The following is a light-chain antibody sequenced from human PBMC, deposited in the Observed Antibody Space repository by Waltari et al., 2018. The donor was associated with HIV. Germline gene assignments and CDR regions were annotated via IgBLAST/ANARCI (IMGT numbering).Light chain of an antibody. J-gene: IGLJ3*02. V-gene: IGLV2-14*01. Sequence: QSALTQPASVSGSPGQSITISCTGTSNDVGGYTYVSWYQQHPVKAPKVVIYEVSNRPSGVSNRFSGSKSGNTASLTISGLQAEDEADYYCSSYASTSTRVFGGGTKLTVL. CDR2: EVS. CDR3: SSYASTSTRV. CDR1: SNDVGGYTY.